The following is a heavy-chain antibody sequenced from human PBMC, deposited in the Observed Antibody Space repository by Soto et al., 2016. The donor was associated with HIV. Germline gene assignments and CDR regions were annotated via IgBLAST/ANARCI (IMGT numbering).Heavy chain of an antibody. D-gene: IGHD3-10*01. CDR3: AKDAPGYCGSGSSCDY. J-gene: IGHJ4*02. V-gene: IGHV3-23*01. CDR2: ISGSGGST. Sequence: EVQLLESGGGLVQPGGSLRLSCAASGFTFSSYAMSWVRQAPGKGLEWVSAISGSGGSTYYADSVKGRFTISRDNSKNTLYLQMNSLRAEDTAVYYCAKDAPGYCGSGSSCDYWGQGTLVTVSS. CDR1: GFTFSSYA.